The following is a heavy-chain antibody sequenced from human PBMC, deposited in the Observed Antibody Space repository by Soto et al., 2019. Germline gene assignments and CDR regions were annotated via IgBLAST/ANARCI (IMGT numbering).Heavy chain of an antibody. CDR2: IIPMFGTA. CDR1: GDSFSSYA. Sequence: SVKVSCKASGDSFSSYAINWVRQAPGQGLEWMGGIIPMFGTANYAQKFKGRVTITAGESTSTVYMELSSLRSEDTAVYYCARVGPAHYYDSSGYYSPLDYWGQGTLVTVSS. D-gene: IGHD3-22*01. V-gene: IGHV1-69*13. CDR3: ARVGPAHYYDSSGYYSPLDY. J-gene: IGHJ4*02.